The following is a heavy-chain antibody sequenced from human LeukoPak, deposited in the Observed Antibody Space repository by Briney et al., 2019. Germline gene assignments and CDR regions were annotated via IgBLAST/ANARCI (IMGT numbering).Heavy chain of an antibody. V-gene: IGHV3-23*01. Sequence: GGSLRLSCAASGFTFSSYAMSWVRQAPGKGLEWVSAISGSGGSTYYADSVKGRFTISRDNSKNTLYLQMNSLRAEDTAVHYCAKDQEYCSGGSCYSGAFDYWGQGTLVTVSS. CDR2: ISGSGGST. CDR3: AKDQEYCSGGSCYSGAFDY. D-gene: IGHD2-15*01. CDR1: GFTFSSYA. J-gene: IGHJ4*02.